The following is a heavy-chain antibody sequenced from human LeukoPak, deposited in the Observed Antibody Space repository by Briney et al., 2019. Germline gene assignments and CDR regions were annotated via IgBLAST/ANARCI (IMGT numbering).Heavy chain of an antibody. CDR1: GGSISSSSYY. J-gene: IGHJ6*03. Sequence: SETLSLTCTVSGGSISSSSYYWGWIRQPPGKGLEWIGSIYYSGSTYYNPSLKSRVTISLDTSKKQFSLTLTSVTAADTAVYYCARVDRIQVRYSRQVYFYYMDVWGKGTTVTVS. CDR2: IYYSGST. D-gene: IGHD3-10*01. CDR3: ARVDRIQVRYSRQVYFYYMDV. V-gene: IGHV4-39*07.